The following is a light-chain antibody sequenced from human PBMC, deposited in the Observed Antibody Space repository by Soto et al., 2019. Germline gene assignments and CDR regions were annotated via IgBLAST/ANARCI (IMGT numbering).Light chain of an antibody. CDR1: QSVSNR. J-gene: IGKJ5*01. CDR2: GAS. CDR3: QHYANSQIT. Sequence: EIVLTQSPGTLSLSPGERATLSCRASQSVSNRLAWYQQKPGQAPRLLISGASSRATGIPDRFSGSGSGTDFTLTISRLEPEDFELYYCQHYANSQITFGLGTRLDIX. V-gene: IGKV3-20*01.